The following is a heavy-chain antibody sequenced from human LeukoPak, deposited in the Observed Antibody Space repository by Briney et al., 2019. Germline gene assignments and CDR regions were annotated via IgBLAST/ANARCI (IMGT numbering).Heavy chain of an antibody. V-gene: IGHV1-3*01. CDR1: GYTVTSYA. D-gene: IGHD3-10*01. CDR2: INAGNGNT. Sequence: VASLNVSFKASGYTVTSYAIHWVRQAPGQRRGWRGWINAGNGNTKYSQKFQCRVTITRDTAASTDYMELSSLRSEDTDVSSCAKELLFSGNKKSAFDIWGQGTMVTVSS. J-gene: IGHJ3*02. CDR3: AKELLFSGNKKSAFDI.